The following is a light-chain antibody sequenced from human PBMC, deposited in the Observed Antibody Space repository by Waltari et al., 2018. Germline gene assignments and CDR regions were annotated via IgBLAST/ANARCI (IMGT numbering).Light chain of an antibody. CDR1: SSDVGNYNY. CDR3: CSYAGTYRWV. J-gene: IGLJ3*02. V-gene: IGLV2-11*01. Sequence: QSALTQPRSVSGSPGQSVTISCTGTSSDVGNYNYVSWYQQYPGKAPKLMIADVYKRPSGVPDRVSGSKSGNTAYLTISGLQTEDEADYYCCSYAGTYRWVFGGGTKLTVL. CDR2: DVY.